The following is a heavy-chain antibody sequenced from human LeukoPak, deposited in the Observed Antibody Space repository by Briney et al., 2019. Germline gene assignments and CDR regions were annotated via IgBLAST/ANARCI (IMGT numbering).Heavy chain of an antibody. CDR2: ISYDGSNK. CDR3: ARRSSRDGYKESLDY. D-gene: IGHD5-24*01. V-gene: IGHV3-30*04. CDR1: GFTFSSYA. Sequence: SGGSLRLSCAASGFTFSSYAMHWVHQAPGKGLEWVAVISYDGSNKYYADSVKGRFTISRDNSKNTLYLQMNSLRAEDTAVYYCARRSSRDGYKESLDYWGQGTLVTVSS. J-gene: IGHJ4*02.